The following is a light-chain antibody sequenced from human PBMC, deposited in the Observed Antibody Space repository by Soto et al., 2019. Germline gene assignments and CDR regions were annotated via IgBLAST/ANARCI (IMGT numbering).Light chain of an antibody. CDR3: QQSNNWPYT. Sequence: EIVMTQSPATLSVSPGERATLSCRASQSVSSNLAWNQQKPDQAPRLLFYGASTRATGIPARFSGSGSGTDFTLTNISLQSEDFAVYYCQQSNNWPYTFGQGTKLEIK. V-gene: IGKV3-15*01. J-gene: IGKJ2*01. CDR1: QSVSSN. CDR2: GAS.